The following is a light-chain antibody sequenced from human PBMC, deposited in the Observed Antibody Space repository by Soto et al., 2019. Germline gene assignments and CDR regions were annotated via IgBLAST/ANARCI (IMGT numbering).Light chain of an antibody. CDR3: CSYAGRDTLYV. CDR1: STDVGGYNY. Sequence: QSVLTQPRSVSGSPGQSVTISCTGTSTDVGGYNYVSWYQQHPGKVPKLMLYDVSKRPSGVPDRFSGSKSGNTASLPISGLQAEDAADYSCCSYAGRDTLYVFGSGTKLPVL. V-gene: IGLV2-11*01. CDR2: DVS. J-gene: IGLJ1*01.